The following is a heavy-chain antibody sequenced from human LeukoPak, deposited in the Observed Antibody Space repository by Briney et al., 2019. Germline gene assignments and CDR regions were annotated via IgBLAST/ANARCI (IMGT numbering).Heavy chain of an antibody. CDR3: ARGPEGYYYYYYMDV. J-gene: IGHJ6*03. CDR2: IIPIFGTA. V-gene: IGHV1-69*06. Sequence: SVKVSCKASGGTFSSYAISWVRQAPGQGLEWMGGIIPIFGTANYAQKFQGRVTITADKSTSTAYMDLSSLRSEDTAVYYCARGPEGYYYYYYMDVWGKGTTVTVSS. CDR1: GGTFSSYA.